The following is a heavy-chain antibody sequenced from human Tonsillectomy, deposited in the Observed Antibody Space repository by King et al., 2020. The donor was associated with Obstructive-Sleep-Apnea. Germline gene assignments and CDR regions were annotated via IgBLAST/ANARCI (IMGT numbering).Heavy chain of an antibody. CDR2: MYYSGNT. Sequence: MQLQESGPGLVKPSETLSLTCTVSGGSISSSSYYWGWIRQPPGKGLEWIGSMYYSGNTYYNPSLKSRVTISVETSKNQFSLKLSSVTAADTAVYYCARDLGYSSSWYVNRWFDPWGQGTLVTVSS. V-gene: IGHV4-39*07. CDR1: GGSISSSSYY. CDR3: ARDLGYSSSWYVNRWFDP. J-gene: IGHJ5*02. D-gene: IGHD6-13*01.